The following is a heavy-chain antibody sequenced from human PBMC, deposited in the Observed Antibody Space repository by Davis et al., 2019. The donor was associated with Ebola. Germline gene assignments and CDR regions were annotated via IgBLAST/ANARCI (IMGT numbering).Heavy chain of an antibody. CDR2: FYYSGST. J-gene: IGHJ4*02. CDR3: ASRQGSNFDS. V-gene: IGHV4-59*11. CDR1: GDSISPHY. Sequence: SETLSLTCTVSGDSISPHYWPWIRQPPGPGLEWVGYFYYSGSTSYSLSLTRRVTISVDTSKNHFSLKPLSVTAADTAVYYCASRQGSNFDSWGQGTLVTVSS.